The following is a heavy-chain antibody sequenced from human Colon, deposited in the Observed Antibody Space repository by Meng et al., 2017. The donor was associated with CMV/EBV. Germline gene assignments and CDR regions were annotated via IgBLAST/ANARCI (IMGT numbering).Heavy chain of an antibody. CDR3: ATGDLSLSSRYNWFDP. D-gene: IGHD3-16*02. J-gene: IGHJ5*02. CDR2: VYYSENT. CDR1: PIISSGYY. Sequence: PIISSGYYWIWIRQHPGESMEWIGYVYYSENTYYKASVEHRVTISVGASKTQSSLQLRSVTTANSAVYYCATGDLSLSSRYNWFDPWGQGTLVTVSS. V-gene: IGHV4-31*02.